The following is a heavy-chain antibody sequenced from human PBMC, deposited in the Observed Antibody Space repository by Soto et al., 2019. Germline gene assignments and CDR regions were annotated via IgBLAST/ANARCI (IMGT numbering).Heavy chain of an antibody. CDR1: GDRVSRTTAA. V-gene: IGHV6-1*01. CDR2: TYYRSKWYN. Sequence: HTTSLTCSRSGDRVSRTTAAWIWIIQSPSRGLEWLCRTYYRSKWYNDYAVSVKSRITIKQDTSKNQFSLHLNSVTPEDTAIYYCVRDVGFDFDYWGLGSLVTVTS. J-gene: IGHJ4*02. CDR3: VRDVGFDFDY. D-gene: IGHD1-26*01.